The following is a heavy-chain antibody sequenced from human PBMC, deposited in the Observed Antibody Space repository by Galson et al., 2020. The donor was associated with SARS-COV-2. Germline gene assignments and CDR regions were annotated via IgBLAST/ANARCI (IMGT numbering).Heavy chain of an antibody. CDR3: SSGLPKGSTIMDYFDY. D-gene: IGHD3-16*01. V-gene: IGHV4-39*01. Sequence: SETLSLTCTVSGGSISSSSYYWGWIRQPPGKGLEWIESIYYSGSTYYNPSLKSRVTISVDTSKNQFSLKLSSVTAADTAVYYCSSGLPKGSTIMDYFDYWGQGTLVTVSS. CDR2: IYYSGST. J-gene: IGHJ4*02. CDR1: GGSISSSSYY.